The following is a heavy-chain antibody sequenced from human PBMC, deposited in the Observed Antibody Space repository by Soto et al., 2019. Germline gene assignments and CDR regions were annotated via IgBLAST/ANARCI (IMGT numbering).Heavy chain of an antibody. CDR1: GFTFTNHW. V-gene: IGHV3-74*01. D-gene: IGHD5-12*01. J-gene: IGHJ3*02. CDR3: ASAVANTRNGLHI. Sequence: EVQLVESGGDLLHPGGSLRLSCAASGFTFTNHWIHWVRQAPGKGLVWVSRISSDGGVATYADSVKGRFTISRDNAKNSLYLQMNSLSAEDTAVYYCASAVANTRNGLHIWGQGTIVTVSS. CDR2: ISSDGGVA.